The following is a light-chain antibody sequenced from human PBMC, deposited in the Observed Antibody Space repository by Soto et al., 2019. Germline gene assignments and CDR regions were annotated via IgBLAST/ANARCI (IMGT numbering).Light chain of an antibody. CDR3: SSYTSSSTYV. CDR2: DVS. V-gene: IGLV2-14*01. CDR1: SSDVGGYNY. Sequence: QSALTQPASVSGSPGQSITIACTGTSSDVGGYNYVSWYQQYPGKAPRLVISDVSNRPSGVSNRFSGSKSGNSASLTISGLQAEDEAEYYCSSYTSSSTYVFGTGTKVPVL. J-gene: IGLJ1*01.